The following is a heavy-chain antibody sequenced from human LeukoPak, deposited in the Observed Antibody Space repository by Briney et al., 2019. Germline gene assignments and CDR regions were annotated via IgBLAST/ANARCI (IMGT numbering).Heavy chain of an antibody. V-gene: IGHV4-30-2*01. D-gene: IGHD3-22*01. CDR3: AREGYYDSSGFNWFDP. Sequence: SQTLSLTCAVSGGSISSGGYSWSWIRQPPGKGLEWIGYIYHSGSTYYNPSLKSRVTISVDRSKNQFSLKLSSVTAADTAVYYCAREGYYDSSGFNWFDPWGQGTLVTVSS. CDR1: GGSISSGGYS. J-gene: IGHJ5*02. CDR2: IYHSGST.